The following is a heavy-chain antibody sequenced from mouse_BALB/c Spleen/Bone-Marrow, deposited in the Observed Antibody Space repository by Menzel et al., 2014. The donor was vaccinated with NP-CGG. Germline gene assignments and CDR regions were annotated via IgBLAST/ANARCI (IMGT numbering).Heavy chain of an antibody. CDR3: ARYYYGSSYAMDY. D-gene: IGHD1-1*01. CDR2: IDPANGNT. J-gene: IGHJ4*01. V-gene: IGHV14-3*02. CDR1: GFNIKDTY. Sequence: SGAELVKPGASVKLSCTASGFNIKDTYMHWVKQRPEQGLEWIGRIDPANGNTKYDPKFQGKATITADTSSNTAYLQLSSLTSEDTAVYYCARYYYGSSYAMDYWGQGTSVTVPS.